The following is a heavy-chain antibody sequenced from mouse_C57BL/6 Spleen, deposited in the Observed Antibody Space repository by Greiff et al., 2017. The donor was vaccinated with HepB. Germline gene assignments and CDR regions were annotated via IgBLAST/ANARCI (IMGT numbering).Heavy chain of an antibody. D-gene: IGHD6-5*01. CDR3: ARSPYVDYYAMDY. V-gene: IGHV1-64*01. CDR1: GYTFTSYW. Sequence: QVQLQQPGAELVKPGASVKLSRKASGYTFTSYWMHWVKQRPGQGLEWIGMIHPNSGSTNYNEKFKSKATLTVDKSSSTAYMQLSSLTSEDSAVYYCARSPYVDYYAMDYWGQGTSVTVSS. J-gene: IGHJ4*01. CDR2: IHPNSGST.